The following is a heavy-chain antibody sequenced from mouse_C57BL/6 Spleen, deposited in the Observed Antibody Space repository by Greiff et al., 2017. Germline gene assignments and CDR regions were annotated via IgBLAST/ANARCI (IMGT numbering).Heavy chain of an antibody. CDR3: ARGHWGGGFDY. CDR1: GYTFTSYW. Sequence: QVQLQQPGAELVMPGASVKLSCKASGYTFTSYWMHWVKQRPGQGLEWIGEIDPSDSYTNYNQKFKGKSTLTVDKSSSTAYMQLSSLTSEDSAVYYCARGHWGGGFDYCGHGTTLTVSS. V-gene: IGHV1-69*01. J-gene: IGHJ2*01. CDR2: IDPSDSYT. D-gene: IGHD4-1*01.